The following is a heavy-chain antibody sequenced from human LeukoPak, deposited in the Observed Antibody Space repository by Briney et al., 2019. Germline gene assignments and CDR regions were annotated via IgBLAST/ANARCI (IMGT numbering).Heavy chain of an antibody. CDR2: ISSSGSTI. V-gene: IGHV3-48*03. Sequence: GGSLRLSCAASAHPFSTYEMNWVRQAPGKGLEWVSYISSSGSTIYYADSVKGRFSISRDNGKNSLYLQMSSLRAEDTAVYYCATHVWGSGWLFFDYWGQGALVTVSS. D-gene: IGHD6-19*01. J-gene: IGHJ4*02. CDR1: AHPFSTYE. CDR3: ATHVWGSGWLFFDY.